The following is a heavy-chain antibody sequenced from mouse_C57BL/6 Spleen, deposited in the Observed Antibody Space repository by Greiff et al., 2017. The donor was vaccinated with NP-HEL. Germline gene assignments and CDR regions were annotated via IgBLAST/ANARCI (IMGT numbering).Heavy chain of an antibody. V-gene: IGHV1-69*01. J-gene: IGHJ2*01. CDR3: ARELDHFDY. CDR1: GYTFTSYW. D-gene: IGHD4-1*01. Sequence: QVQLQQSGAELVMPGASVKLSCKASGYTFTSYWMHWVKQRPGQGLEWIGEIDPSDSYTNYNQKFKGKSTLTVDKSSSTAYMQLSSLTSEDSAVYYCARELDHFDYWGQGTTLTVSS. CDR2: IDPSDSYT.